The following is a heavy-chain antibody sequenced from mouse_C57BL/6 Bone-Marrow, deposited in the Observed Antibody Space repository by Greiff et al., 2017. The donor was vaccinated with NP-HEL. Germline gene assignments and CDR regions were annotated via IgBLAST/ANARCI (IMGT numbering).Heavy chain of an antibody. V-gene: IGHV1-63*01. Sequence: QVQLQQSGAELVRPGTSVKMSCKASGYTFTNYWIGWAKQRPGHGLEWIGDIYPGGGYTNYNEKFKGKATLTADKSSSTAYMQFSSLTSEDSAICYSARGDYYGRRIFAYWGQGTLVTVSA. J-gene: IGHJ3*01. CDR2: IYPGGGYT. CDR1: GYTFTNYW. CDR3: ARGDYYGRRIFAY. D-gene: IGHD1-1*01.